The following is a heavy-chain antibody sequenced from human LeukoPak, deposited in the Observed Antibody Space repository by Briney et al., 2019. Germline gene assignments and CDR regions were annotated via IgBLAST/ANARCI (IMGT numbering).Heavy chain of an antibody. CDR2: FDPEDGET. Sequence: ASVKVSCKVSGYTLTELSMHWARQAPGKGLEWMGGFDPEDGETIYAQKFQGRVTMTTDTSTSTAYMDLRSLRSDDTAVYSCAREQVRSIAAPEAFDIWGQGTMVTVSS. J-gene: IGHJ3*02. CDR1: GYTLTELS. V-gene: IGHV1-24*01. D-gene: IGHD6-6*01. CDR3: AREQVRSIAAPEAFDI.